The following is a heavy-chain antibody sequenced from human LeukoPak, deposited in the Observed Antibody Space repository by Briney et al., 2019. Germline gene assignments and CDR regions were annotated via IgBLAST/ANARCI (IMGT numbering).Heavy chain of an antibody. D-gene: IGHD2-15*01. CDR1: GFTFSSYW. CDR3: ARDWEAATPSH. Sequence: GGSLRLSCAASGFTFSSYWMSWVRQAPGKGLEWVANIKQDGSEKYYVDSVKGRFTISRDNAKNSLHLQMNSLRAEDTAVYYCARDWEAATPSHWGQGTLVTVSS. CDR2: IKQDGSEK. J-gene: IGHJ4*02. V-gene: IGHV3-7*03.